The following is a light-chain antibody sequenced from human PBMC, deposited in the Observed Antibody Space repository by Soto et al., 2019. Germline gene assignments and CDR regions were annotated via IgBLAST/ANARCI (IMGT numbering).Light chain of an antibody. Sequence: QSALTQPRSVSGSPGQSVTISCTGTSRDVGAYNYVSWYQQHPGKAPKLIIFDVTKRPSGVPDRFSGSKSGNTASLTISGLQGDDEAEYYCCSYAGSYIMVFGGGTKLTVL. CDR3: CSYAGSYIMV. CDR2: DVT. CDR1: SRDVGAYNY. J-gene: IGLJ2*01. V-gene: IGLV2-11*01.